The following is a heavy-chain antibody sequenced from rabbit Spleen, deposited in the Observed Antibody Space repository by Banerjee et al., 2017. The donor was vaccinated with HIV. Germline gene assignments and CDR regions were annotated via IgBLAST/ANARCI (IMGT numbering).Heavy chain of an antibody. CDR1: GFSFSSSDY. CDR2: IYAAKGST. Sequence: QSLEESGGGLVQPEGSLALTCKASGFSFSSSDYICWVRQAPGKGLECIRIIYAAKGSTDYASWVNGRFPISSDNAHSSVDLKMTSLTAADTATYFGARAIVPLLGLTRLDHWGPGTLFTVS. V-gene: IGHV1S43*01. J-gene: IGHJ3*01. D-gene: IGHD4-1*01. CDR3: ARAIVPLLGLTRLDH.